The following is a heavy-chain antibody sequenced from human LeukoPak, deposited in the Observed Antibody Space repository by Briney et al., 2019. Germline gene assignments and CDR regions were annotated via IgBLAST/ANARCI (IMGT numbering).Heavy chain of an antibody. D-gene: IGHD3-10*01. CDR1: GGSFSGYY. J-gene: IGHJ4*02. Sequence: PSETLSLTCAVYGGSFSGYYWSWIRQPPGKGLEWIEEINHSGSTNYKSSLKSRVTISVDTSKNQFSLKLSSVTAADTAAYYCARGLTGNRRSFDYWGQGTLVTVSS. CDR3: ARGLTGNRRSFDY. V-gene: IGHV4-34*01. CDR2: INHSGST.